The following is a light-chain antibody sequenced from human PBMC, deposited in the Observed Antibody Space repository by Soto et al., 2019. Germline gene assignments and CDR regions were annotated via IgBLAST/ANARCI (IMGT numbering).Light chain of an antibody. CDR3: NSYTSISTHV. CDR2: EVS. V-gene: IGLV2-14*01. Sequence: QSALTQPASVSGSPGQSITISCTGTSTDVGSYIYVSWYQQHPGKAPKLMVYEVSNRPSGVSNRFSGSKSGNTASLTISGLQAEDEADYYCNSYTSISTHVFGTGTKLTVL. CDR1: STDVGSYIY. J-gene: IGLJ1*01.